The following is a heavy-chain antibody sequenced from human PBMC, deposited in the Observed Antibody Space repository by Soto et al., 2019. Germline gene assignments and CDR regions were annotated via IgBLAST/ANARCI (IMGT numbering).Heavy chain of an antibody. Sequence: PGGSLRLSCAASGFTGSDHYMDWVRQAPGNGLEWVGRTRNKANSYTTEYAASVKGRFTISRDDSKNSLYLQMNSLKTEDTAVYYCAGGGLQLKHRPAALSYYYYGMHVWGQGTTGTVSS. J-gene: IGHJ6*02. D-gene: IGHD6-13*01. CDR3: AGGGLQLKHRPAALSYYYYGMHV. CDR2: TRNKANSYTT. CDR1: GFTGSDHY. V-gene: IGHV3-72*01.